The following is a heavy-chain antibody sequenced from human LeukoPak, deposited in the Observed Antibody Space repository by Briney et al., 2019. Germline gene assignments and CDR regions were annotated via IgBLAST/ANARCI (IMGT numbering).Heavy chain of an antibody. CDR2: INVNSGDT. D-gene: IGHD3-9*01. V-gene: IGHV1-2*02. CDR3: SRSYYEMLTNNYMWLDP. Sequence: ASVKVSCKASRDTFTEYYMHWVPQAPGQGLEWLGWINVNSGDTFYAQKFQDRVTMTGDTSIRTAYLELSRLRSDDTAVFYCSRSYYEMLTNNYMWLDPWGQGTLVTVSS. J-gene: IGHJ5*02. CDR1: RDTFTEYY.